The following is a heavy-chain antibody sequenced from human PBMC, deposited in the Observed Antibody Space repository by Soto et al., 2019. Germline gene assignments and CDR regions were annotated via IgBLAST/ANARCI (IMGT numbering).Heavy chain of an antibody. Sequence: SETLSLTCTVSGGSLTSNSYYWGWIRQPPGKGLEWIGSFFYSQSTYFNPSLKSRVTISVETSKNQYSLKLSAVTAADTAVYYCARRSTVTYDYWGQGILVTVSS. CDR2: FFYSQST. D-gene: IGHD4-17*01. V-gene: IGHV4-39*01. CDR1: GGSLTSNSYY. J-gene: IGHJ4*02. CDR3: ARRSTVTYDY.